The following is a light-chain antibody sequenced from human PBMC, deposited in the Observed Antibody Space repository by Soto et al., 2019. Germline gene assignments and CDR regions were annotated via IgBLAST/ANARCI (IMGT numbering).Light chain of an antibody. Sequence: LKQSPGTLSLSTGERATLSCRASQSFGSIYLAWYQQKRGQAPRFLIYGASSRATGIPDRFSGSGSGTDFTLTISRLEPEDFAVYYCQQYGSSPKTFGQRTKVDIK. V-gene: IGKV3-20*01. J-gene: IGKJ1*01. CDR1: QSFGSIY. CDR3: QQYGSSPKT. CDR2: GAS.